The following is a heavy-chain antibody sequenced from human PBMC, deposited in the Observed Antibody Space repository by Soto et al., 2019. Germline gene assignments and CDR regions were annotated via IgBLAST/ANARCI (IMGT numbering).Heavy chain of an antibody. CDR2: ISSSSSYI. CDR1: GFTFSSYS. CDR3: AREGIAVAGTLDV. Sequence: GGSLRLSCAASGFTFSSYSMNWVRQAPGKGLEWVSSISSSSSYIYYADSVKGRFTISRDNAKNSLYLQMNSLRAEDTAVYYCAREGIAVAGTLDVWGKGTTVTVSS. V-gene: IGHV3-21*01. D-gene: IGHD6-19*01. J-gene: IGHJ6*04.